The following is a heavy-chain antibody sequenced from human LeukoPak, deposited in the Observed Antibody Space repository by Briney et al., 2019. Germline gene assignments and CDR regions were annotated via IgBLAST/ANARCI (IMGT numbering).Heavy chain of an antibody. V-gene: IGHV5-51*01. J-gene: IGHJ4*02. D-gene: IGHD3-10*01. CDR1: GYSFTNYW. CDR2: IYPGDSDT. Sequence: LGESLKISCKGSGYSFTNYWIDWVRQVPGKGLEWMGIIYPGDSDTRYSPSFQGQVTISADKSISTAYLQWSSLKASDTAIYYCARTYGSFDYWGQGTLVTVSS. CDR3: ARTYGSFDY.